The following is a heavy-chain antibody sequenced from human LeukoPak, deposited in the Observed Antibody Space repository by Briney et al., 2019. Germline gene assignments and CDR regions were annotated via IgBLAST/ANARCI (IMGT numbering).Heavy chain of an antibody. CDR2: ISWNSDNI. J-gene: IGHJ4*02. D-gene: IGHD5-12*01. V-gene: IGHV3-9*01. CDR3: AINGGGDSGYGNFDY. CDR1: GLTFDDYG. Sequence: GGSQRLSCAASGLTFDDYGMSWVRQAPGKGLEWVSGISWNSDNIGYADSVKGRFTTSRDNAKNSLYLQMNSLRAEDTALYYCAINGGGDSGYGNFDYWGQGTLVTVSS.